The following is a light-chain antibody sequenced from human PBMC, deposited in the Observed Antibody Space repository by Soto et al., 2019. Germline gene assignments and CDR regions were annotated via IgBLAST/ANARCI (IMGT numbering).Light chain of an antibody. J-gene: IGLJ2*01. Sequence: QSVLTQPPSVPAAPGQKVTIPCSGSSSNIGNNYVSWYQQLPGTAPKLLIYDNDNRPSGIPDRFSGSKSGTSATLGITGLQTGDEADYYCGTWDSSLSAGVFGGGTKVTVL. CDR2: DND. CDR1: SSNIGNNY. CDR3: GTWDSSLSAGV. V-gene: IGLV1-51*01.